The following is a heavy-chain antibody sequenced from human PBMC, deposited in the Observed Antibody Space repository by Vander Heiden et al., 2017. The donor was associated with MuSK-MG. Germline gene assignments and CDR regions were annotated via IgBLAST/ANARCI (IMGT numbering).Heavy chain of an antibody. CDR2: IFYTGRT. V-gene: IGHV4-39*01. CDR1: GGSISLSSYS. Sequence: QLQVQESGPGLLKPSETLSLTCTVPGGSISLSSYSWAWLRQPPGKGLEWIGGIFYTGRTYYNPSLESRVIMSVDTSKNQIFLRLSSVTAADTAVYYCARPDGDYWGQGTLVAVSA. CDR3: ARPDGDY. J-gene: IGHJ4*02.